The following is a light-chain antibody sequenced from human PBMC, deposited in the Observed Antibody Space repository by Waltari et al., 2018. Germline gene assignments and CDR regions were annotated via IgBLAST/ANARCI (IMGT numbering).Light chain of an antibody. J-gene: IGLJ3*02. CDR2: SDD. CDR1: SSNIGGNY. CDR3: ATWDDNLSGSWV. V-gene: IGLV1-44*01. Sequence: QSVLTQPPSVSGAPGQGVAISCSGSSSNIGGNYVNWFQQLPGTAPKRLIHSDDQRPSGVPDRFSGSKSGTSASLAISGLQSEDEADYYCATWDDNLSGSWVFGGGTKLTVL.